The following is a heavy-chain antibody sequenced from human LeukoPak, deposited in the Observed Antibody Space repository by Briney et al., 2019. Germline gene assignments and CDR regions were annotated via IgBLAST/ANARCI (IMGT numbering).Heavy chain of an antibody. CDR1: GFTFSSHW. Sequence: GGSLRLSCAASGFTFSSHWMHWVRQAPGKGLVWVSRINSDGSSTSYADFVKGRFTISRDNAKNSLYLQMNSLRAEDTAVYYCARALWSGYYTGYYMDVWGKGTTVTVSS. V-gene: IGHV3-74*01. D-gene: IGHD3-3*01. CDR3: ARALWSGYYTGYYMDV. J-gene: IGHJ6*03. CDR2: INSDGSST.